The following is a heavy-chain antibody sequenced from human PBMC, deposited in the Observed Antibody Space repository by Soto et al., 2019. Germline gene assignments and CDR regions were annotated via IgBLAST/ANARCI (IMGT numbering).Heavy chain of an antibody. J-gene: IGHJ4*02. CDR3: PRARYSSYYYIDN. CDR1: GGSITTGGYY. V-gene: IGHV4-31*02. CDR2: IYYSGNT. Sequence: SETLSLTXSVSGGSITTGGYYWSWIRQHPGKGLEWIGYIYYSGNTYYNPSLKSRVTISLDTSKNQFSLKLSSVTAADTAVYYCPRARYSSYYYIDNWGQGTLVTVSS. D-gene: IGHD6-19*01.